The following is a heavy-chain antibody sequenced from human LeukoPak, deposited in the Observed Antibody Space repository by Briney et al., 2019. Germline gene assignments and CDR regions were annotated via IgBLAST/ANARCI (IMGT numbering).Heavy chain of an antibody. J-gene: IGHJ4*02. V-gene: IGHV1-8*01. D-gene: IGHD1-26*01. Sequence: WASVKVSCKASGYTFTSYDINWVRQATGQGLEWMGWMNPNSGNTGYAQKFQGRVTMTRSTSINTAYMELNSLTSEDTAVYYCARSSVGARRRIDDWGRGTLVTVSS. CDR1: GYTFTSYD. CDR3: ARSSVGARRRIDD. CDR2: MNPNSGNT.